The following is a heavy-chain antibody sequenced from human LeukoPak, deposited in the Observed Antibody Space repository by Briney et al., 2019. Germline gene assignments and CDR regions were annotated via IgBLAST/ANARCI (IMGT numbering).Heavy chain of an antibody. D-gene: IGHD6-13*01. CDR3: ARVSSGYSSSWTPYYFDY. CDR2: IYHSGST. V-gene: IGHV4-38-2*02. CDR1: GYSISSGYY. Sequence: PSETLSLTCTVSGYSISSGYYWGWIRQPPGKGLEWIGSIYHSGSTYYNPSLKSRVTISVETSKNQFSLKLISVTAADTAVYYCARVSSGYSSSWTPYYFDYWGQGTLVTVSS. J-gene: IGHJ4*02.